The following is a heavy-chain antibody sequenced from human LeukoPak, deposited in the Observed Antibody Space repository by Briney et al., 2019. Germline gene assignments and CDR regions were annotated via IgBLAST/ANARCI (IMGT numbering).Heavy chain of an antibody. CDR1: GFTFSSYE. CDR3: ARGWYDIFDY. V-gene: IGHV3-48*03. CDR2: ISSNGSTI. D-gene: IGHD3-22*01. J-gene: IGHJ4*02. Sequence: GGSLRLSCAASGFTFSSYEMNWVRQAPGKGLEWVSYISSNGSTIYYADSVKGRVTISRDNAKNSLYLQTNSLRAEDTAVYYCARGWYDIFDYWGQGTLVTVSS.